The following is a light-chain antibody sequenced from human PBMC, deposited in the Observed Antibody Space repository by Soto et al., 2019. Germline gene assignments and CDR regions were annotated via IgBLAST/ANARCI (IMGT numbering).Light chain of an antibody. V-gene: IGKV3-15*01. Sequence: EIVMTQSPPTLSVSQGERATLSCRASQSISTNLAWFQQKPGQAPKLLIFAASTLESGVPSRFTGRGSGTEFTLTISSLQPEDFATYYCQQYKSYSRMFGQGTNVDNK. CDR2: AAS. CDR3: QQYKSYSRM. CDR1: QSISTN. J-gene: IGKJ1*01.